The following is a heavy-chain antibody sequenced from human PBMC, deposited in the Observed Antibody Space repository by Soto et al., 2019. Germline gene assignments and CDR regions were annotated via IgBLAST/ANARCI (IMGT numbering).Heavy chain of an antibody. Sequence: GGSLRLSCAASGFTFSDYYMSWIRQTPGKGLEWIGYSSNSGSFTRYADSVKGRFSISRDNAKNSLYLQINSLRGEDTAIYYCVRSGDNYNLLDFWGQGTPVTVSS. V-gene: IGHV3-11*06. J-gene: IGHJ4*02. CDR1: GFTFSDYY. CDR2: SSNSGSFT. D-gene: IGHD1-1*01. CDR3: VRSGDNYNLLDF.